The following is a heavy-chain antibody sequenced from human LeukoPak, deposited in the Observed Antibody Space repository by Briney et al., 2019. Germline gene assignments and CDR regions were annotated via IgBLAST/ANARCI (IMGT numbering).Heavy chain of an antibody. V-gene: IGHV4-4*02. D-gene: IGHD3/OR15-3a*01. Sequence: PSETLSLTCVVSGGSISNTYWWTWVRQPPGKGLEWIGEIYHSGSTNYNPSLKSRLTISVDKSKNQLSLKLFSVTAADTAVYFCARSYWTGYHHLDFWGQGTLVTVSS. CDR1: GGSISNTYW. CDR3: ARSYWTGYHHLDF. CDR2: IYHSGST. J-gene: IGHJ4*02.